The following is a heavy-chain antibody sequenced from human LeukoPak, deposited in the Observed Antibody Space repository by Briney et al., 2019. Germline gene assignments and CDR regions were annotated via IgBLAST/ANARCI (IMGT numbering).Heavy chain of an antibody. Sequence: PGGSLRLSCAASGFTFSSYAMSWVRQAPGKGLEWVPAISGSGGSTYYADSVKGRFTISRDNSKNTLYLQMNSLRAEDTAVYYCAKDLRPYSGSYYVDYWGQGTLVTVSS. CDR1: GFTFSSYA. V-gene: IGHV3-23*01. CDR3: AKDLRPYSGSYYVDY. J-gene: IGHJ4*02. CDR2: ISGSGGST. D-gene: IGHD1-26*01.